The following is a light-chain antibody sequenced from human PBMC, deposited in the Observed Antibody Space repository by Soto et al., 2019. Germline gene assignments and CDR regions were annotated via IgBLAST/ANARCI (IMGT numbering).Light chain of an antibody. CDR1: SSNIGRNY. J-gene: IGLJ2*01. V-gene: IGLV1-47*01. CDR2: RNN. Sequence: QAVVTQPPSASGTPGQRVTISCSGSSSNIGRNYVYWYQQLPGTAPKLLIYRNNQRPSGVPGRFSGSKSGTSASLAISGLRSEDDADYYCAAWDDSLSGYVVFGGGTKLTVL. CDR3: AAWDDSLSGYVV.